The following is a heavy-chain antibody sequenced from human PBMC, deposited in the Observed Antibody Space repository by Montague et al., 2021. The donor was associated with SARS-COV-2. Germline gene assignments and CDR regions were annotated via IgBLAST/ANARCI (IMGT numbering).Heavy chain of an antibody. CDR2: IYYSGSN. CDR3: ARTVGSYDILSGHSTPYYNSDMAV. V-gene: IGHV4-59*12. J-gene: IGHJ6*02. CDR1: GGSISSYY. Sequence: SETLSLTCSVSGGSISSYYWSWIRQPPGKGLEWIGYIYYSGSNNYNPSFKSRVTISIDTPKNQFSLKLSSVTAADTAVYYCARTVGSYDILSGHSTPYYNSDMAVWGQGTTVTVSS. D-gene: IGHD3-9*01.